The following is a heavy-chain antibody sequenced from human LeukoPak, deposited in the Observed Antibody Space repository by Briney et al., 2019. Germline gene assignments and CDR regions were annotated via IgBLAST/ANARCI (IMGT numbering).Heavy chain of an antibody. CDR1: GGSISSGYYS. CDR3: ARGSPYYATDV. CDR2: IYHSGST. V-gene: IGHV4-30-2*01. Sequence: SETLFLTCAVSGGSISSGYYSWSWFRQPPGKGLEWIGYIYHSGSTHYNPSLKSRVTISVDTSKNQFSLQLTSVTAADTAVYYCARGSPYYATDVWGQGTTVTVSS. J-gene: IGHJ6*02.